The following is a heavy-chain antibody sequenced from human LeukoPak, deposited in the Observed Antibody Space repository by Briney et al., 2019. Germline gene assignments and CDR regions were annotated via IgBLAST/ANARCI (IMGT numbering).Heavy chain of an antibody. Sequence: SGTLSLTCAVSGGSISSNNWWSWVRQPPGKGLEWIGEIYHSGSTNYNPSLKSRVTISVDKSKNQFSLKLSSVTAADTAVYYCARDVAAAGTEEVSYNWFDPWGQGTLVTVSS. CDR1: GGSISSNNW. D-gene: IGHD6-13*01. CDR3: ARDVAAAGTEEVSYNWFDP. V-gene: IGHV4-4*02. J-gene: IGHJ5*02. CDR2: IYHSGST.